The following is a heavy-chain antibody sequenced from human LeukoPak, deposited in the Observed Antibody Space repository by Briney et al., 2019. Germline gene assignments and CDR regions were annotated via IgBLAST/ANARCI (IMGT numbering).Heavy chain of an antibody. CDR2: IKQDGSEN. J-gene: IGHJ3*02. Sequence: PGGSLRLSYAASGFTFSSYWMSWFRQAPGKGLEWVANIKQDGSENYYVDSVKGRFTISRDNAKNSLYLQMNSLRAEDTAVYYCARDQGYSYGPDAFDIWGQGTMVTVSS. V-gene: IGHV3-7*01. CDR1: GFTFSSYW. CDR3: ARDQGYSYGPDAFDI. D-gene: IGHD5-18*01.